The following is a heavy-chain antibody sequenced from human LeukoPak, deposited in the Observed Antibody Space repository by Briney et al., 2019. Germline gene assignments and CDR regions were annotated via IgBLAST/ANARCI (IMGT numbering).Heavy chain of an antibody. Sequence: SETLSLTCTVSGDSISSYYWSWIRQPAGKGLEWIGRIYTSGSTNYNPSLKSRVTMSLDPSKKQISLKLSSVTAADTAVYYCARSYCGSTSCPYYYYYMDVWGKGTTVTVSS. V-gene: IGHV4-4*07. CDR2: IYTSGST. CDR3: ARSYCGSTSCPYYYYYMDV. CDR1: GDSISSYY. D-gene: IGHD2-2*01. J-gene: IGHJ6*03.